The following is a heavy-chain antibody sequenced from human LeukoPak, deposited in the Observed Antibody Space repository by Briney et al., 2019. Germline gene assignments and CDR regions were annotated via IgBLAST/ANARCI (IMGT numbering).Heavy chain of an antibody. D-gene: IGHD2-21*02. Sequence: ASVKVSCKASGYTFTSYYMHWVRQAPGQGLEWMGIISPSGGSTSYAQKFQGRVTMTRDTSTSTVYMELSSLRSEDTAVYYCASLAYCGGDCYTPFDYWGQGTLVTVSS. J-gene: IGHJ4*02. CDR1: GYTFTSYY. CDR3: ASLAYCGGDCYTPFDY. CDR2: ISPSGGST. V-gene: IGHV1-46*01.